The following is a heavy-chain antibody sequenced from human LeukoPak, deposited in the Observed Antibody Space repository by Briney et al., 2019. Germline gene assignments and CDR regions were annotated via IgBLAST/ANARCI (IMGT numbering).Heavy chain of an antibody. CDR3: ARGYYDSSDYEYFQH. V-gene: IGHV1-2*02. J-gene: IGHJ1*01. D-gene: IGHD3-22*01. CDR1: GYTFTGYH. Sequence: ASVKVSCKASGYTFTGYHMHWVRQAPGQGLEWMGRINPNTGDTNFAQNFQGRVNMTRDTSIITAYMELSRLRSDDTAVYFCARGYYDSSDYEYFQHWGQGTLVTVSS. CDR2: INPNTGDT.